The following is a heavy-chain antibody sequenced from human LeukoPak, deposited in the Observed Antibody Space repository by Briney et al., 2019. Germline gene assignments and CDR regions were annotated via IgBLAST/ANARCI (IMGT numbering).Heavy chain of an antibody. CDR2: VSYSGYT. D-gene: IGHD4-17*01. J-gene: IGHJ4*02. Sequence: SETLSLTCTVSGGSVSSSTYYWSWIRQPPGKGLEWLGYVSYSGYTKYNPSLESRITISVDTSRNQYSLKLSSVTAADTAVYYCARVNTVTAGVLWYFDYWGQGTLVTLYS. CDR3: ARVNTVTAGVLWYFDY. CDR1: GGSVSSSTYY. V-gene: IGHV4-61*01.